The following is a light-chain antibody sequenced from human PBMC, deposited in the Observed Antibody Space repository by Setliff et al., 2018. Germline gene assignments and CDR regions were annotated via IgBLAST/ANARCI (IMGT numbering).Light chain of an antibody. CDR3: LSYTNSDTVV. J-gene: IGLJ1*01. V-gene: IGLV2-14*01. CDR2: EVS. CDR1: SSDVGDYKY. Sequence: QSALTQPASVSGSPGQSITISCTGTSSDVGDYKYVSWYQQHPGKAPKLIIYEVSKRPSGVPDRFSGSKSGNTASLTVSGLQAEDEADYYCLSYTNSDTVVFGTGTKVTVL.